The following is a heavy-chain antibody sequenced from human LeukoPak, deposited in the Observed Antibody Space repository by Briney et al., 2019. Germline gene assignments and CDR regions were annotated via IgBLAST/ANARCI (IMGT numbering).Heavy chain of an antibody. D-gene: IGHD5-24*01. V-gene: IGHV3-30-3*01. CDR3: ARAPGVEMATILAY. Sequence: PGRSLRLSCAASGFTFSSYAMHWVRQAPGKGLEWVAVISYDGSNKYYADSVKGRFTISRDNSKNTLYLQMNSLRAEDTAVYYCARAPGVEMATILAYWGQGTLVTVSS. CDR2: ISYDGSNK. J-gene: IGHJ4*02. CDR1: GFTFSSYA.